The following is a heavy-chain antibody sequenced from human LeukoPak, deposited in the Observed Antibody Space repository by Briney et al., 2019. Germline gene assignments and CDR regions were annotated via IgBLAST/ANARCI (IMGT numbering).Heavy chain of an antibody. CDR3: ARPYDSSASIIPDY. V-gene: IGHV3-48*04. J-gene: IGHJ4*02. D-gene: IGHD3-22*01. Sequence: PGGSLRLSCAASGFTFSSYSMNWVRQAPGKGLEWVSYISSSSSTIYYADSVKGRFTISRDNAKNSLYLQMNSLRAEDTAVYYCARPYDSSASIIPDYWGQGTLVTVSS. CDR2: ISSSSSTI. CDR1: GFTFSSYS.